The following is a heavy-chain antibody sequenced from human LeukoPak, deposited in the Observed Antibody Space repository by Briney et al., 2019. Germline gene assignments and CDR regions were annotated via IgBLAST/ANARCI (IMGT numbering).Heavy chain of an antibody. CDR2: ISGSGGST. V-gene: IGHV3-23*01. Sequence: GGSLRLSCAASGFTFSNFWMHWVRQAPGKGLEWVSAISGSGGSTYYADSVKGRFTISRDNSKNTLYLQMNSLRAEDTAVYYCAKASPWYYDSSGYLLDIWGQGTMVTVSS. D-gene: IGHD3-22*01. CDR1: GFTFSNFW. J-gene: IGHJ3*02. CDR3: AKASPWYYDSSGYLLDI.